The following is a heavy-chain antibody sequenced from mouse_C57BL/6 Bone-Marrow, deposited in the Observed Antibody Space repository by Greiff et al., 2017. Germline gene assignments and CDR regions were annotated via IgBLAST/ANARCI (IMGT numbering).Heavy chain of an antibody. Sequence: EVQLVESGGGLVKPGGSLKLSCAASGFTFSSYAMSWVRQTPEKRLEWVATISDGGSYTYYPDNVKGRFTISRDNAKNTLYLQMSHLKSEDTAMYYCARDLYGNSWYFDVWGTGTTVTVSS. CDR1: GFTFSSYA. CDR3: ARDLYGNSWYFDV. V-gene: IGHV5-4*01. CDR2: ISDGGSYT. D-gene: IGHD2-1*01. J-gene: IGHJ1*03.